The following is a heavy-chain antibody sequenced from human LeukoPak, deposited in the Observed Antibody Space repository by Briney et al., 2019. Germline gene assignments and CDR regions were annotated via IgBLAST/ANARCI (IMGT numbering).Heavy chain of an antibody. CDR3: AREGAAAAGPTLFDY. CDR1: GYTFTGYY. Sequence: ASVKVSCKASGYTFTGYYMRWVRQAPGQGLEWMGWINPNSGGTDYAQKFQGRVTMTRDTSISTAYMELSRLRSDDTAVYYCAREGAAAAGPTLFDYWGQGTLVTVSS. D-gene: IGHD6-13*01. CDR2: INPNSGGT. J-gene: IGHJ4*02. V-gene: IGHV1-2*02.